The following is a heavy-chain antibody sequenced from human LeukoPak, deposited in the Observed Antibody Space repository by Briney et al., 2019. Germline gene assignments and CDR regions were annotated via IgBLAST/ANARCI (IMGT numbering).Heavy chain of an antibody. D-gene: IGHD6-19*01. Sequence: SETLSLTCTVSGYSISSGYYWGWIRQPPGKGLEWIGSIYHSGSTNYNPSLKSRVTISVDTSKNQFSLKLSSATAADTAVYYCARQGSGSARDWGQGTLVTVSS. CDR3: ARQGSGSARD. J-gene: IGHJ4*02. CDR2: IYHSGST. V-gene: IGHV4-38-2*02. CDR1: GYSISSGYY.